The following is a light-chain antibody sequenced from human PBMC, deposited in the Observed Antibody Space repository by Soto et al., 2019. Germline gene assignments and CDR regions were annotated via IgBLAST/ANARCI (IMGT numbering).Light chain of an antibody. J-gene: IGLJ3*02. CDR1: SSDVGGYNF. CDR2: EVL. V-gene: IGLV2-14*03. Sequence: QSALTQPASVSGSPGQSITISCTGTSSDVGGYNFVSWYQQHPGNAPKLIIHEVLNRPSGVSSRFSGSKSGNTASLTISGLQAEDDAVSYCCSHSASIHWVFGGGTQLTFL. CDR3: CSHSASIHWV.